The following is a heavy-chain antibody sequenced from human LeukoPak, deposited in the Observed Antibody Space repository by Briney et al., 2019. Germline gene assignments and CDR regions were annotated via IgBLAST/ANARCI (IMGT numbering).Heavy chain of an antibody. V-gene: IGHV3-49*04. D-gene: IGHD4-17*01. CDR2: IRSKLYGETT. Sequence: PGRSLRLSCTASGINFGGYAMSWVRQAPGKGLEWVAFIRSKLYGETTEYAASVKGRFTVSRDDSKSIAYLQMNSLKAEDTGVYYCTSYGDRTFDYWGQGTLVTVSS. CDR3: TSYGDRTFDY. J-gene: IGHJ4*02. CDR1: GINFGGYA.